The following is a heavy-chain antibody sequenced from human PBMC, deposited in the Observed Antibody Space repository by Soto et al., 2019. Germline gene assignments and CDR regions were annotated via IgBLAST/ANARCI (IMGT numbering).Heavy chain of an antibody. CDR1: RGALSGYS. V-gene: IGHV4-34*09. Sequence: PSDTLSLTCAVYRGALSGYSWNWIRQPPGKGLEWIGEINYSEDTNPTYNPSLKSRVAIPLDASKNHFSLQLTSVTAADTAVYYCARGLSTHIAVAGMGYFDSWGQGTLVTVS. CDR3: ARGLSTHIAVAGMGYFDS. D-gene: IGHD6-19*01. J-gene: IGHJ4*02. CDR2: INYSEDT.